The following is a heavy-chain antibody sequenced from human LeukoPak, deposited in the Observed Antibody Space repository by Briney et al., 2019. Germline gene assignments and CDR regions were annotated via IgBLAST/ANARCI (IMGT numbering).Heavy chain of an antibody. D-gene: IGHD5-12*01. Sequence: PGGSLRLSCAASGFTVSSNYMSWVRQAPGKGLEWVSVIYSGGSTYYADSVKGRFTISRDNSKNTLYLQMNSLRAEDTAVYYCARVLPATILSPSPHYYYYYYMDVWGKGTTVTVSS. CDR1: GFTVSSNY. CDR2: IYSGGST. V-gene: IGHV3-53*01. J-gene: IGHJ6*03. CDR3: ARVLPATILSPSPHYYYYYYMDV.